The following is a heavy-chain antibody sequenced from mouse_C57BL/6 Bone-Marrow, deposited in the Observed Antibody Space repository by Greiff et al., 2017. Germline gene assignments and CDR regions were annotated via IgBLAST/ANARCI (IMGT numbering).Heavy chain of an antibody. CDR1: GYTFTSYW. Sequence: VQLQQPGAELVKPGASVKLSCKASGYTFTSYWMHWVKQRPGQGLEWIGMINPNSGGTNYNEKFKSKATLTVDKSSSTAYMQLSSLTSEDSAVYECAGGDDGGRFDYWGQGTPLTVSA. CDR3: AGGDDGGRFDY. CDR2: INPNSGGT. J-gene: IGHJ3*01. V-gene: IGHV1-64*01. D-gene: IGHD2-3*01.